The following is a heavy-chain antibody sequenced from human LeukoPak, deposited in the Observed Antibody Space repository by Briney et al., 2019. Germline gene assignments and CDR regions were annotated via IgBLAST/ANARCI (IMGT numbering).Heavy chain of an antibody. CDR2: IETSRGGT. CDR3: AKDYPMASGSPATPSFFDY. Sequence: GPLTLSCAASGLTFSTFAMSWVRQAPGKGLEWVSGIETSRGGTFYADSVKGRFTISRDNSKNTLYLQMSSLRAEDTAIYYCAKDYPMASGSPATPSFFDYWGQGILVTVSS. J-gene: IGHJ4*02. CDR1: GLTFSTFA. V-gene: IGHV3-23*01. D-gene: IGHD3-10*01.